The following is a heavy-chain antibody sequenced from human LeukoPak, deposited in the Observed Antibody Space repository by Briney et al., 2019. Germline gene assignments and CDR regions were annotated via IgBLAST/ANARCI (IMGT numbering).Heavy chain of an antibody. J-gene: IGHJ5*02. V-gene: IGHV4-59*01. D-gene: IGHD3-22*01. CDR2: IYYSGST. CDR1: GGSISSYY. CDR3: ARDRRAGQSGYWFDP. Sequence: SETLSLTCTVSGGSISSYYWSWIRQPPGKGLEWLAYIYYSGSTYYNPSLESRVTISVDTSKNQFSLKLTSVTAADTAVYYCARDRRAGQSGYWFDPWGQGTLVTVSS.